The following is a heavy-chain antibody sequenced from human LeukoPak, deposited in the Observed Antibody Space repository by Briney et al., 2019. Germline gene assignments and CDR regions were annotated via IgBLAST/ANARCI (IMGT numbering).Heavy chain of an antibody. V-gene: IGHV3-74*01. CDR3: ATGDTQNYPGAFDI. J-gene: IGHJ3*02. CDR1: GFTFSDYW. CDR2: IKTDGRDT. Sequence: PGGSLRLSCAASGFTFSDYWMHWVRQAPGKGLVWVSRIKTDGRDTNYADSVKGRFTISRDNAKNSLYLQMNSLRAEDTAVYYCATGDTQNYPGAFDIWGQGTMVTVSS. D-gene: IGHD3-10*01.